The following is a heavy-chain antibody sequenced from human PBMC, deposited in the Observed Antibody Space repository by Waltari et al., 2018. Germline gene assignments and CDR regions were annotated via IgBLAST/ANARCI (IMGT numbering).Heavy chain of an antibody. Sequence: QVQLQESGPGLVKPSETLSLTCAVSGYSISSGYYWGWIRQPPGKGLEWIGSIYHSGSTYYNPSLKSRVTISVDTSKNQFSLKLSSVTAADTAVYYCARLDCGGDCSNFDYWGQGTLVTVSS. J-gene: IGHJ4*02. V-gene: IGHV4-38-2*01. CDR2: IYHSGST. CDR3: ARLDCGGDCSNFDY. CDR1: GYSISSGYY. D-gene: IGHD2-21*02.